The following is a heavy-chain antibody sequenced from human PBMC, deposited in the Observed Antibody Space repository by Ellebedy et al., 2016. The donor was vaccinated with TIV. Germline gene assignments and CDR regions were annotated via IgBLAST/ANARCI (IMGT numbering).Heavy chain of an antibody. Sequence: GESLKISCAASGLSVSTNYMGWVRQAPGKGLEWVSVMFIAGSAYYADSVKGRFTVSRDNSKNTLYLQMNSLRAEDTALYYCASQYPYADYLHRTDYWGQGTLVTVSS. CDR3: ASQYPYADYLHRTDY. CDR1: GLSVSTNY. V-gene: IGHV3-66*04. D-gene: IGHD4-17*01. J-gene: IGHJ4*02. CDR2: MFIAGSA.